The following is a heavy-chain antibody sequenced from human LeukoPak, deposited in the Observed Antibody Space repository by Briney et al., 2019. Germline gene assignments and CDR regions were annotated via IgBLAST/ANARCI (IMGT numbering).Heavy chain of an antibody. CDR1: GYTFTGYY. D-gene: IGHD1-7*01. V-gene: IGHV1-69*13. CDR2: MIRIFGTA. J-gene: IGHJ4*02. Sequence: ASVKVSCKASGYTFTGYYIHWVRQAPGQGLEWMGGMIRIFGTANYAQTFQGRVMITSDESTSTAYMELSSLRSEDTAVYYCASARYNWNYSPPDYWGQGTLVTVSS. CDR3: ASARYNWNYSPPDY.